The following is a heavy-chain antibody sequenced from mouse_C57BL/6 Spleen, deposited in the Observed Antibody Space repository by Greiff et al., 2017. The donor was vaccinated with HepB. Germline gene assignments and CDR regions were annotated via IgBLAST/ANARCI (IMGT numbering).Heavy chain of an antibody. CDR1: GYTFTSYW. J-gene: IGHJ4*01. V-gene: IGHV1-50*01. CDR2: IDPSDSYT. Sequence: QVQLQQPGAELVKPGASVKLSCKASGYTFTSYWMQWVKQRPGQGLEWIGEIDPSDSYTNYNQKFKGKATLTVDTSSSTAYTQLSSLTSEDSAVYYCARGGYYYAMDYWGQGTSVTVSS. CDR3: ARGGYYYAMDY.